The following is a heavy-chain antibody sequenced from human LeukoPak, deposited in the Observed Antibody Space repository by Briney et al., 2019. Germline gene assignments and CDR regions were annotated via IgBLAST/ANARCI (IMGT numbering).Heavy chain of an antibody. CDR3: ARGLYSSSWGPFGRIYNWFDP. V-gene: IGHV4-34*01. Sequence: PSETLSLTCAVYGGSFSGYYWSWIRQPPGKGLEWIGEINHSGSTNYNPSLKSRVTISVDTSKNQFSLKLSSVTAADTAVYYCARGLYSSSWGPFGRIYNWFDPWGQGTLVTVSS. CDR1: GGSFSGYY. J-gene: IGHJ5*02. D-gene: IGHD6-13*01. CDR2: INHSGST.